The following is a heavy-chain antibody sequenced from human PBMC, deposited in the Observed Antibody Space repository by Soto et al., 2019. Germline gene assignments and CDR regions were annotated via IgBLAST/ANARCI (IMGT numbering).Heavy chain of an antibody. CDR1: GFTFSSYG. J-gene: IGHJ6*02. CDR2: IWYDGSEK. CDR3: AKDRSSTLDGMDV. Sequence: QVKLVESGGGVVQPGRSLRLSCAASGFTFSSYGMHWVRQAPGKGLEWVAVIWYDGSEKYYADSVKGRFTISRDNSKNTLYLQMNSLRAEDTAVYYCAKDRSSTLDGMDVWGQGTTVTVSS. V-gene: IGHV3-33*06. D-gene: IGHD6-13*01.